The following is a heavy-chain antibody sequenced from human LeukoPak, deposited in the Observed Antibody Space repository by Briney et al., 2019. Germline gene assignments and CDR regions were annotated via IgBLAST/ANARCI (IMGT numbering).Heavy chain of an antibody. V-gene: IGHV3-23*01. CDR2: IIGSGGST. D-gene: IGHD2-2*02. J-gene: IGHJ6*02. Sequence: PGGSLRLSCAASGFTFSSYGMHWVRQAPGKGLEWVSAIIGSGGSTYYADSVKGRLTISRDNSKNMVFLQMNSLRAEDTAVYYCAKGYRQGPTNNYYYAMDVCGQGTTVTVSS. CDR1: GFTFSSYG. CDR3: AKGYRQGPTNNYYYAMDV.